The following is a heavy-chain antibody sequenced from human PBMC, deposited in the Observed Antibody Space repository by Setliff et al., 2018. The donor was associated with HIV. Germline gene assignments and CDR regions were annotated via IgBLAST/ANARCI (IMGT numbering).Heavy chain of an antibody. Sequence: GGSLRLSCAASGFTFSNYAMSWVRQAPGKGLEWVSGISGSGAYAFYGDSVKGRFVISRDNSKNTLYVQMNSLRAEDTAVYYCAKDRGGAHPGIGVILDYWGQGTPVTVSS. CDR2: ISGSGAYA. J-gene: IGHJ4*02. CDR1: GFTFSNYA. V-gene: IGHV3-23*01. CDR3: AKDRGGAHPGIGVILDY. D-gene: IGHD6-19*01.